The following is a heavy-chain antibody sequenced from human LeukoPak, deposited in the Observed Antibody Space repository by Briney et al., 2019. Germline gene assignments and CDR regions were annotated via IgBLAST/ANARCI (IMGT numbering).Heavy chain of an antibody. CDR2: IYYSGST. Sequence: SETLSLTCTVSGGSISSYYWSWIRQPPGKGLEWIGYIYYSGSTNYNPSLKSRVTISVDTSKNQFSLKLSSVTAADTAVYYCARGSHYDFWSGSASFDIWGQGTMVTVSS. D-gene: IGHD3-3*01. V-gene: IGHV4-59*08. CDR1: GGSISSYY. J-gene: IGHJ3*02. CDR3: ARGSHYDFWSGSASFDI.